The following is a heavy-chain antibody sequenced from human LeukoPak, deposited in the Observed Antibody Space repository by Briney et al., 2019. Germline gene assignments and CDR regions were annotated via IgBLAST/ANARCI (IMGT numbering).Heavy chain of an antibody. D-gene: IGHD6-6*01. CDR3: ARGRDSSSSYPGY. CDR1: GFTFSSYC. J-gene: IGHJ4*02. V-gene: IGHV3-21*01. CDR2: ISSSSSYI. Sequence: GGSLRLSCAASGFTFSSYCMNWVRQAPGKGLEWVSSISSSSSYIYYADSVKGRFTISRDNAKNSLYLQMNSLRAEDTAVYYCARGRDSSSSYPGYWGQGTLVTVSS.